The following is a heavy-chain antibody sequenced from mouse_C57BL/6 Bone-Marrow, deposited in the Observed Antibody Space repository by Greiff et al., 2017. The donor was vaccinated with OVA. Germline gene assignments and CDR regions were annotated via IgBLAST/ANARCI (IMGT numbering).Heavy chain of an antibody. Sequence: QVQLQQPGAELVKPGASVKLSCKASGYTFTSYWMQWVKQRPGQGLEWIGEIDPSDSYPNYNQKFKGKATLTVDTASSTAYMQLSSLTSEDSAVYYCARWFAYWGQGTRVTVSA. V-gene: IGHV1-50*01. J-gene: IGHJ3*01. CDR3: ARWFAY. CDR2: IDPSDSYP. CDR1: GYTFTSYW.